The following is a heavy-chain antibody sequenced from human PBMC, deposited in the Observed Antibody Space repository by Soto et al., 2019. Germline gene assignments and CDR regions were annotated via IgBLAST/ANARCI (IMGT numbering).Heavy chain of an antibody. Sequence: QLQLQESGPGLVKPSATLSLTCTVSGGSISSSSYYWGWIRQPPGKGLEWIGSIYYSGSTYYNPSLKSRVTIPVDTSKNQSSLKLSSVTAAETAVYYCASFRRSSGWYFDYWGQGTLVTVSS. D-gene: IGHD6-19*01. J-gene: IGHJ4*02. CDR3: ASFRRSSGWYFDY. CDR1: GGSISSSSYY. V-gene: IGHV4-39*01. CDR2: IYYSGST.